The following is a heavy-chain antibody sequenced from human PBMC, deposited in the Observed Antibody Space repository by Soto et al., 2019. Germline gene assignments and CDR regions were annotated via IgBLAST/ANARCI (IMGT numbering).Heavy chain of an antibody. CDR2: ISGGGGSS. D-gene: IGHD2-21*02. V-gene: IGHV3-23*01. CDR1: GFTFSNYA. J-gene: IGHJ4*02. Sequence: EVQLLESGGGLVQPGGSLRLSCAASGFTFSNYAMSWVRQAPGKGLEWVSGISGGGGSSYYADSVKGRFITSRDNSNNTLYPQMNRLRAEETAVYYCAHNCGVDCHSVFFYWGQGTLVIVSS. CDR3: AHNCGVDCHSVFFY.